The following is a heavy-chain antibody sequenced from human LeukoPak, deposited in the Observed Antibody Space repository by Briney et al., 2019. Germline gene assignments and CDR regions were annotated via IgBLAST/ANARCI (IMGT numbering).Heavy chain of an antibody. CDR3: AKPYYDILTGYPYGMDV. J-gene: IGHJ6*02. CDR1: GFSLSIHW. V-gene: IGHV3-7*01. CDR2: IKEDGSET. Sequence: AGGSLRLSCAASGFSLSIHWMSWVRQAPGKGLEWVANIKEDGSETYYVDSVRGRFTISRDNSKNTLYLQMNSLRAEDTAVYYCAKPYYDILTGYPYGMDVWGQGTTVTVSS. D-gene: IGHD3-9*01.